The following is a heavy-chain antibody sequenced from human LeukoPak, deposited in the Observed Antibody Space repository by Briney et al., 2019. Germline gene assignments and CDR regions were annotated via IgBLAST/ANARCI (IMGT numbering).Heavy chain of an antibody. V-gene: IGHV1-18*01. CDR3: ARVVPNCSSTSCPFDY. J-gene: IGHJ4*02. CDR2: ISAYNGNT. Sequence: GASVKVSCKASGYTFTSYGISWVRQAPGQGLEWMGWISAYNGNTNYAQKLQGRVTMTTDTSTSTAYMELRSLRSDDTAVYYCARVVPNCSSTSCPFDYWGQGTLVTVPS. D-gene: IGHD2-2*01. CDR1: GYTFTSYG.